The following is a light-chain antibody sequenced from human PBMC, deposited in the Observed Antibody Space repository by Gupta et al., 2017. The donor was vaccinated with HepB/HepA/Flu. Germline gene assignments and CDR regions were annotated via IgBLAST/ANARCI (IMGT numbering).Light chain of an antibody. CDR2: GAS. Sequence: EIVMTQSPATLSVSSGERSTLSCRASQSVSSNLAWYQQKPGQAPRLLIYGASTRATGSPARCSGSGSGTEFTLTISSLQSEDVAVYYCQQYNNWPPITFGQGTRLEIK. J-gene: IGKJ5*01. CDR3: QQYNNWPPIT. CDR1: QSVSSN. V-gene: IGKV3-15*01.